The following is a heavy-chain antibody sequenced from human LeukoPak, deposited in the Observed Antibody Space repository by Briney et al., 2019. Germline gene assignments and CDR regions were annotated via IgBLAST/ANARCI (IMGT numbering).Heavy chain of an antibody. CDR3: AGTYYDILTGYRSDSYYYYYGMDV. CDR2: INHSGST. CDR1: GGSFSGYY. V-gene: IGHV4-34*01. Sequence: KPSETLSLTCAVYGGSFSGYYWSWIRQPPGKGLEWIGEINHSGSTNYNPSLKSRVTISVDTSKNQFSLKLSSVTAADTAVYYCAGTYYDILTGYRSDSYYYYYGMDVWGQGTTVTVSS. J-gene: IGHJ6*02. D-gene: IGHD3-9*01.